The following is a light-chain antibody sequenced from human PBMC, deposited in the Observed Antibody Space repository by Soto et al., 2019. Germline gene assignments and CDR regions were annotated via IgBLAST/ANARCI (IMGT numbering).Light chain of an antibody. J-gene: IGKJ4*01. CDR3: QQTYNKVT. CDR1: QFISTY. Sequence: DIQMTQSPSSLSASIGDRVTITCRASQFISTYVNWFQQKTGRGPNLLIYAASTLQGGVPSRFSGSGSGTEFTLTISSLQPEDFATYYCQQTYNKVTFGGGTRVEIK. V-gene: IGKV1-39*01. CDR2: AAS.